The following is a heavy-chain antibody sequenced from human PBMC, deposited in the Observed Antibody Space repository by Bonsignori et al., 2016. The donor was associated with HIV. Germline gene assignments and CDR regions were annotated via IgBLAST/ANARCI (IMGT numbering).Heavy chain of an antibody. Sequence: QVQLQESGPGLVKPSETLSLTCTVSGGSLSNYYWSWIRQPAGKGLEWIGRVYTIGITNYNPSLKSRVTMSVDTSKNQFSLKLRSVTAADTAVYYCARGRAVAGTWWFDPWGQGTQVTVSS. D-gene: IGHD6-19*01. V-gene: IGHV4-4*07. CDR1: GGSLSNYY. J-gene: IGHJ5*02. CDR3: ARGRAVAGTWWFDP. CDR2: VYTIGIT.